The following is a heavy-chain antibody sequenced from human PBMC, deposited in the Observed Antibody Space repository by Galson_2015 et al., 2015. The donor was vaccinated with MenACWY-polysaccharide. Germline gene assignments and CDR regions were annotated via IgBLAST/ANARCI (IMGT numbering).Heavy chain of an antibody. CDR3: ARGYMVRGGYLDP. D-gene: IGHD3-10*01. Sequence: SLRLSCAVSGFTISNYWMYWVRQAPGKGLEWVANIKQDGSEKNYVGSVKGRFTISRDNAKNTLYLQMNSLRVEDTAVYYCARGYMVRGGYLDPWDHGTLVTVSS. V-gene: IGHV3-7*01. CDR1: GFTISNYW. J-gene: IGHJ5*02. CDR2: IKQDGSEK.